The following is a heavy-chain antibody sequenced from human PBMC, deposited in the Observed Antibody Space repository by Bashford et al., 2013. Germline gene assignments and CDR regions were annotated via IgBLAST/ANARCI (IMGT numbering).Heavy chain of an antibody. CDR2: IFHSGTT. CDR3: VRSSEIDDAFDI. CDR1: GASISSGVFN. Sequence: SETLSLTCTVSGASISSGVFNWTWIRQHPGKGLEWIGYIFHSGTTYYNPSLKSRVSISLDTSKNQFSLKLGSVTAADTAVYYCVRSSEIDDAFDIGGQGTRVTVS. V-gene: IGHV4-31*03. J-gene: IGHJ3*02. D-gene: IGHD2-21*01.